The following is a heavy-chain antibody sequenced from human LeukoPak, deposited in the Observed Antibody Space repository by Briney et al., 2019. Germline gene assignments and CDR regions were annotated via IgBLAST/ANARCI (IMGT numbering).Heavy chain of an antibody. J-gene: IGHJ5*02. CDR3: ARAYEMGFDP. CDR2: ISSSGSTI. Sequence: PGGSLRLSCAASGFTFSSYGMHWVRQAPGKGLEWLSYISSSGSTIHYADSVKGRSTISRDNAKNSLYVQMNSLRAEDTAVYYCARAYEMGFDPWGQGTLVTVSS. D-gene: IGHD5-12*01. CDR1: GFTFSSYG. V-gene: IGHV3-48*04.